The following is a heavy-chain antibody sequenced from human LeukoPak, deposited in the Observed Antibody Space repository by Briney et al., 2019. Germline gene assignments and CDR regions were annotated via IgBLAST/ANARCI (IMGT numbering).Heavy chain of an antibody. CDR1: GFTFSDYY. V-gene: IGHV3-11*04. Sequence: GGSLRLSCAASGFTFSDYYMTWIRQAPGNGLEWVSYITSTGSSIYYTDSVKGRFTVPRDNAKNSLYLQMNTLGAEDTAVYYCTRGGAPRNDAFDIWGQGTMVTVSS. J-gene: IGHJ3*02. CDR2: ITSTGSSI. CDR3: TRGGAPRNDAFDI.